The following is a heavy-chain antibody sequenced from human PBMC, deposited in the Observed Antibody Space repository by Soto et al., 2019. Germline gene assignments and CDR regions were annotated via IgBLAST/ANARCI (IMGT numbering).Heavy chain of an antibody. CDR2: IYYSGST. D-gene: IGHD2-15*01. CDR1: GGSISSYY. Sequence: ASETLSLTCTVSGGSISSYYWSWIRQPPGKGLEWIGYIYYSGSTNYNPSLKSRVTISVDTSKNQFSLKLSSVTAADTAGYYCARDKLQPKNYYYTGRDVGRKGTTVPV. CDR3: ARDKLQPKNYYYTGRDV. J-gene: IGHJ6*04. V-gene: IGHV4-59*01.